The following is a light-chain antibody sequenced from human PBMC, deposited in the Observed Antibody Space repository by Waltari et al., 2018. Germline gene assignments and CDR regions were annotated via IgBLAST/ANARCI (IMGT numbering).Light chain of an antibody. CDR1: SGDIGGYNY. CDR3: SSCTNTATL. CDR2: DVS. J-gene: IGLJ2*01. V-gene: IGLV2-14*03. Sequence: QSALTQPASVSGSPGQSITISCTGTSGDIGGYNYVSWYQQHPGKVPQLLIYDVSYRPSGVSNRFSGSNSGNTASLTSSGLQAGDEADYYCSSCTNTATLFGGGTQLTVL.